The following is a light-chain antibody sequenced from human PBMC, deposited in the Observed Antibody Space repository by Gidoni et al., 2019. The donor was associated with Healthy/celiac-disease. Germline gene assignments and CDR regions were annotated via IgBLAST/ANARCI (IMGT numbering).Light chain of an antibody. Sequence: DIVLPPSPASLALSRGERATINCKSSQSVLSSSNNKNYLAWYQQKPGQPPKLLIYGASTRESGVPDRFRGSGSGTDFTLTISSLKAEDVAVYYCQQYYSTPRTFGQGTKVEIK. CDR1: QSVLSSSNNKNY. CDR3: QQYYSTPRT. CDR2: GAS. V-gene: IGKV4-1*01. J-gene: IGKJ1*01.